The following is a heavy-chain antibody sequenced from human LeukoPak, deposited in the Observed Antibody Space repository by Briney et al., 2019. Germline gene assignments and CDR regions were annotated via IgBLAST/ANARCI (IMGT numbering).Heavy chain of an antibody. V-gene: IGHV4-34*01. CDR3: ARRRGDGSGSYYIKYYYNYYMDV. D-gene: IGHD3-10*01. Sequence: GSLRLSCATSGFTFSDYTMSWIRQPPGKGLEWIGEINHSGSTNYNPSLKSRVTISVDTSKNQFSLKLSSVTAADTAVYYCARRRGDGSGSYYIKYYYNYYMDVWGKGATVTVSS. CDR2: INHSGST. J-gene: IGHJ6*03. CDR1: GFTFSDYT.